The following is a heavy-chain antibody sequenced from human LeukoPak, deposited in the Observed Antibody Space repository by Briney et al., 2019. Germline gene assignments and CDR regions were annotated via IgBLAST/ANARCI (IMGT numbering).Heavy chain of an antibody. J-gene: IGHJ4*02. Sequence: GGSLRLSCAASGFTFSSYGMHWVRQAPGKGLEWVGRIKNRANSYTTEYAASVKGRFTISRDDSQKSLYLQMNSLKMDDTAVYYCTRSPSYYASLFDYWGQGTLVTVSS. CDR2: IKNRANSYTT. CDR3: TRSPSYYASLFDY. D-gene: IGHD3-10*01. V-gene: IGHV3-72*01. CDR1: GFTFSSYG.